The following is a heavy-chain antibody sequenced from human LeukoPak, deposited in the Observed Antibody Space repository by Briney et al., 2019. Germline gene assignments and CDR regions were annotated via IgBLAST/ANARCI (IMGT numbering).Heavy chain of an antibody. D-gene: IGHD6-19*01. CDR2: ISGSGGST. Sequence: GGSLRLSCAASGXTFSSYAMSWVRQAPGKGLEWVSAISGSGGSTYYADSVKGRFTISRDNSKNTLYLQMNSLRAEDTAVYYCAKDSAYSSGWRDPVYWGQGTLVTVSS. J-gene: IGHJ4*02. V-gene: IGHV3-23*01. CDR1: GXTFSSYA. CDR3: AKDSAYSSGWRDPVY.